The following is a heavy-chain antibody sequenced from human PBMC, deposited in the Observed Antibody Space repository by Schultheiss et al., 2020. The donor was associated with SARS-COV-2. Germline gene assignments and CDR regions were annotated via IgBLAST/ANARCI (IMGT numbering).Heavy chain of an antibody. CDR1: GGSISSYY. J-gene: IGHJ3*02. Sequence: SETLSLTCTVSGGSISSYYWSWIRQPPGKGLEWIGEINHSGSTNYNPSLKSRVTISVDTSKNQFSLKLSSVTAADTAVYYCARGVRSLTTLDAFDIWGQGTMVTVSS. CDR2: INHSGST. D-gene: IGHD4-17*01. CDR3: ARGVRSLTTLDAFDI. V-gene: IGHV4-34*01.